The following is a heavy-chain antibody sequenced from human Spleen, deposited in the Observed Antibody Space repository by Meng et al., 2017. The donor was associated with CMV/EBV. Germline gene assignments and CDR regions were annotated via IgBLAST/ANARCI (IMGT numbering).Heavy chain of an antibody. J-gene: IGHJ5*02. CDR3: AREDEAAVGGNWFDP. CDR1: GFTFSSYA. CDR2: ISGSGGST. V-gene: IGHV3-23*01. Sequence: GGSLRLSCAASGFTFSSYAMSWVRQAPGKGLEWVSAISGSGGSTYYADSVKGRFTISRDNSRNTLYLQMNSLRAEDTAVYYCAREDEAAVGGNWFDPWGQGTLVTVSS. D-gene: IGHD6-13*01.